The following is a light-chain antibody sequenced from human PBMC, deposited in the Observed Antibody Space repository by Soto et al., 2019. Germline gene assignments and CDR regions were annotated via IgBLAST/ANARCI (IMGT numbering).Light chain of an antibody. CDR1: QSITRF. CDR2: AAS. V-gene: IGKV1-39*01. Sequence: DIQMTQSPSSLSASVGDRVTITCRASQSITRFLNWYQQKPGKAPKLLIYAASSLQSGVPSRFSGSGSGTDFTLTISSLQPEDFAIYYCQPGGTTPPWTFGQGTKVDIK. J-gene: IGKJ1*01. CDR3: QPGGTTPPWT.